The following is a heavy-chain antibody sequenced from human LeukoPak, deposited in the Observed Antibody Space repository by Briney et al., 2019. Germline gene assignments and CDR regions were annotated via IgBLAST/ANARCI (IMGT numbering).Heavy chain of an antibody. CDR2: IDSSGTT. D-gene: IGHD5-18*01. Sequence: PSETLSLTCTVSGASISRGTYYWGWIRQSPEKGLEWIGSIDSSGTTHYNSSLKSRVIISVDTSKNQVSPNLTSVTFAGTAVYYCARHGYIQFWLYWGQGTQVIVSS. V-gene: IGHV4-39*01. CDR1: GASISRGTYY. J-gene: IGHJ4*02. CDR3: ARHGYIQFWLY.